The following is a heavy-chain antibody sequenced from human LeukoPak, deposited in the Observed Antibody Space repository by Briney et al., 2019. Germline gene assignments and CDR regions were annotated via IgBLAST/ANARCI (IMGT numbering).Heavy chain of an antibody. J-gene: IGHJ4*02. D-gene: IGHD3-10*01. CDR1: GFTFSNYA. V-gene: IGHV3-23*01. Sequence: GGSLRLSCEASGFTFSNYAMSWVRQAPGKGLEWVSGICGHGISIYYADSVKGRFTISRDNSKSTLYLVMKSLRAEDTAVYYSAKEDGNYGPGTYYYFDYWGQGTLVTVSS. CDR2: ICGHGISI. CDR3: AKEDGNYGPGTYYYFDY.